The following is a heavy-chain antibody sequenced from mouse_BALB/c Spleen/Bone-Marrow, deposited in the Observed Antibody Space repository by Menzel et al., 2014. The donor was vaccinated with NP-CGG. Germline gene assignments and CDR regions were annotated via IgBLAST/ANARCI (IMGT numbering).Heavy chain of an antibody. Sequence: DVKLVESGGGLAQPGGSLRLSCAASGFTFSSYAMSWVRQTPEKRLEWVAYITIGGDGSYYPDTVKGRFAISRDNAENTLYLQMSSLKSEDTAIYYCTRHGGGPDYFDHWGQGTTLIVSS. V-gene: IGHV5-12-2*01. CDR2: ITIGGDGS. J-gene: IGHJ2*01. CDR3: TRHGGGPDYFDH. CDR1: GFTFSSYA.